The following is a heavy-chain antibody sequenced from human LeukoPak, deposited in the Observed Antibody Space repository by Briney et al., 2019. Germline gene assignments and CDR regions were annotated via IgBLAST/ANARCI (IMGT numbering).Heavy chain of an antibody. CDR1: GGSISIHSW. D-gene: IGHD2/OR15-2a*01. CDR2: IYHGGDT. V-gene: IGHV4-4*02. Sequence: SGTLSLTCALSGGSISIHSWWSWVRQPPGKGLEWIGEIYHGGDTNYDPSLKSRVSMSVDKSKNHFSLNLNSVTAADTAMYYCASHVTVLGTRGFDYWGQGALVTVSS. J-gene: IGHJ4*02. CDR3: ASHVTVLGTRGFDY.